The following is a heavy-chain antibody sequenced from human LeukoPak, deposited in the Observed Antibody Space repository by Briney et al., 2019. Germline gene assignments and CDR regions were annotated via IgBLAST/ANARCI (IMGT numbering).Heavy chain of an antibody. Sequence: PSETLSLTCTVSGGSISSYYWSWIRQPPGKGLEWIGYVSYGGSTKYNPSLKSRVTISVDTSKNQFSLKLTSVTAADTAVYYCARQTYSSGWYGFDYWGQGTLVTVSS. J-gene: IGHJ4*02. CDR1: GGSISSYY. D-gene: IGHD6-19*01. V-gene: IGHV4-59*08. CDR2: VSYGGST. CDR3: ARQTYSSGWYGFDY.